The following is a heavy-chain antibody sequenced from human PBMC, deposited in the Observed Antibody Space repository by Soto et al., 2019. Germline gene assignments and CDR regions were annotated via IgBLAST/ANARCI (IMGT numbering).Heavy chain of an antibody. CDR1: GVFPSSDAYY. D-gene: IGHD6-13*01. V-gene: IGHV4-39*07. J-gene: IGHJ4*02. CDR2: IHDSGST. CDR3: ARYRREAVAGYTLDN. Sequence: SETLSLTCSVSGVFPSSDAYYWSWIRQPPGKGLEWIGEIHDSGSTNYNPSLKSRLIISVDTSRNQFSLKLSAVTAADTAVYYCARYRREAVAGYTLDNWGQGILVTVSS.